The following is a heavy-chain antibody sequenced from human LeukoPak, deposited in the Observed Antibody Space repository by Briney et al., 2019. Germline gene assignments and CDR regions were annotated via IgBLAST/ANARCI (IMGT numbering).Heavy chain of an antibody. CDR3: ARMYYYGSGSYYTLIDY. D-gene: IGHD3-10*01. J-gene: IGHJ4*02. CDR2: IYYSGST. Sequence: PSETLSLTCTVSGGSVSSGSYYWSWIRQPPGKGLEWIGYIYYSGSTNYNPSFKSRVTISVDTSKNQFSLKLSSVTAADTAVYYCARMYYYGSGSYYTLIDYWGQGTLVTVSS. V-gene: IGHV4-61*01. CDR1: GGSVSSGSYY.